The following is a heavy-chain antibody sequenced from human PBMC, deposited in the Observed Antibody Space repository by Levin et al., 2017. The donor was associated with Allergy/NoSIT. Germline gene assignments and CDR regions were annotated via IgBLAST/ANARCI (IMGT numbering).Heavy chain of an antibody. CDR2: IIPILGIA. D-gene: IGHD4-17*01. J-gene: IGHJ4*02. CDR3: ARSEDDYGPSGSDY. CDR1: GGTFSSYT. V-gene: IGHV1-69*02. Sequence: SVKVSCKASGGTFSSYTISWVRQAPGQGLEWMGRIIPILGIANYAQKFQGRVTITADKSTSTAYMELSSLRSEDTAVYYCARSEDDYGPSGSDYWGQGTLVTVSS.